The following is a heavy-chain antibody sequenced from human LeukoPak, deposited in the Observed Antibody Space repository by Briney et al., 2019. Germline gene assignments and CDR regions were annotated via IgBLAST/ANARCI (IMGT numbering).Heavy chain of an antibody. D-gene: IGHD3-9*01. CDR3: ARDFRDILTGYYTNYYYGMDV. CDR2: IIPILGIA. Sequence: SVKVSCKASGGTFSSYAISWVRQAPGQGLEWMGRIIPILGIANYAQKFQGRVTITADESTSTAYMELSSLRSEDTAVYYCARDFRDILTGYYTNYYYGMDVWGQGTTVTVSS. J-gene: IGHJ6*02. V-gene: IGHV1-69*04. CDR1: GGTFSSYA.